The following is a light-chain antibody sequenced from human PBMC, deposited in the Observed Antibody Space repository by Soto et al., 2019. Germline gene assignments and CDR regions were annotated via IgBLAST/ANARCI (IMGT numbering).Light chain of an antibody. CDR3: QQYNNWFT. CDR1: QSVTSTY. CDR2: GAS. V-gene: IGKV3-15*01. J-gene: IGKJ4*01. Sequence: EIVLTQSPGTLSLSPWERATLSCRASQSVTSTYLAWYQQKPVQAPRLLIYGASTRATGIPARFSGSGSGTEFTLTISSLQSEDFAVYYCQQYNNWFTFGGGTKVDIK.